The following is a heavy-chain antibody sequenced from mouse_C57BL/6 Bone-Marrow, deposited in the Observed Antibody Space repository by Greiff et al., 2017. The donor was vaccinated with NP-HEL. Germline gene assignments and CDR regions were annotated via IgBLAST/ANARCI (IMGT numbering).Heavy chain of an antibody. D-gene: IGHD1-1*01. CDR3: ARRDYYGSSYDDY. J-gene: IGHJ2*01. CDR1: GFNIKDYY. CDR2: IDPEDGET. V-gene: IGHV14-2*01. Sequence: EVQLQQSGAELVKPGASVKLSCTASGFNIKDYYMHWVKQRTEQGLEWIGRIDPEDGETKYAPKFQGQATLTAETSSNTAYLQLSSLTSEDTSVYYWARRDYYGSSYDDYWGQGTTLTVPS.